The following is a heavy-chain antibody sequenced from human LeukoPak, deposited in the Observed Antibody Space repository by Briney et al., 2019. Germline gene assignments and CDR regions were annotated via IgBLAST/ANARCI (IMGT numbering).Heavy chain of an antibody. D-gene: IGHD5-18*01. CDR1: GFSLSTSGVG. J-gene: IGHJ4*02. CDR2: IYWDDDK. Sequence: ESGPTLVKPTQTLTLTCTFSGFSLSTSGVGVGWIRQPPGKALEWLALIYWDDDKRYSPSLKSRLTITKDTSKNQVVLTMTNMDPVDTATYYCALLAVDTAMVRVPDYFDYWGQGTLVTVSS. V-gene: IGHV2-5*02. CDR3: ALLAVDTAMVRVPDYFDY.